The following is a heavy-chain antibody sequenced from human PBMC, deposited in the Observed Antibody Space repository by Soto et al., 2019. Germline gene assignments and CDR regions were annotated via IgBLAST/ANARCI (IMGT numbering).Heavy chain of an antibody. CDR1: GVNFTYNA. CDR3: ARDWLRRDDILTPSWNFNL. J-gene: IGHJ2*01. CDR2: ISFNGRKK. Sequence: QEQLVESGGGVVRPGTSLRLSCEASGVNFTYNAMHWVRQAPGKGLEWVAVISFNGRKKFYARSVKGRFTISRDNSTNTLYLQIHNLRPGDTAVYYCARDWLRRDDILTPSWNFNLWGQGTLVTAS. V-gene: IGHV3-30*04. D-gene: IGHD3-9*01.